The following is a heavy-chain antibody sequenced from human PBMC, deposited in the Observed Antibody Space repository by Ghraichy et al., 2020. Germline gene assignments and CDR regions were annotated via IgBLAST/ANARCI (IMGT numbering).Heavy chain of an antibody. CDR3: ARGSGWLVDY. Sequence: GGSLRLSCAASGFTFSGHWMTWVRQPPGKGLEWVATIKQDGSETYFVDSVVGRATIPRDNAKSSLFMQLNSLRAEDTALYYCARGSGWLVDYWGQGALVIVSS. CDR1: GFTFSGHW. J-gene: IGHJ4*02. V-gene: IGHV3-7*03. D-gene: IGHD6-25*01. CDR2: IKQDGSET.